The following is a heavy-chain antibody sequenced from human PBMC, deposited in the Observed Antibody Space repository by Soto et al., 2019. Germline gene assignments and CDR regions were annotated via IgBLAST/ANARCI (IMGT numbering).Heavy chain of an antibody. Sequence: SETLSLTCTVSGGSISSGDYYWSWIRQPPGKGLEWIGYIYYSGSTYYNPSLKSRVTISVDTSKNQFSLKLSSVTAADTAVYYCASEGVIVVVSAFDIWGQGTMVTVSS. CDR3: ASEGVIVVVSAFDI. J-gene: IGHJ3*02. D-gene: IGHD3-22*01. V-gene: IGHV4-30-4*01. CDR2: IYYSGST. CDR1: GGSISSGDYY.